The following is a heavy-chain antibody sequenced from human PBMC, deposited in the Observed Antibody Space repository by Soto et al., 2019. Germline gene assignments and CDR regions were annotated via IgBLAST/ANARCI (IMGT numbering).Heavy chain of an antibody. CDR1: GGSFSGYY. J-gene: IGHJ4*02. Sequence: QVQLQQWGAGLLKPSETLSLTCAVYGGSFSGYYWSWIRQPPGKGLEWIGEINHSGSTNYNPSLKSRVTISVDTSKNQFSLKLSSVTAADTAVYYCARNHHDYVWGSYRYPDYWGQGTLVTVSS. D-gene: IGHD3-16*02. V-gene: IGHV4-34*01. CDR2: INHSGST. CDR3: ARNHHDYVWGSYRYPDY.